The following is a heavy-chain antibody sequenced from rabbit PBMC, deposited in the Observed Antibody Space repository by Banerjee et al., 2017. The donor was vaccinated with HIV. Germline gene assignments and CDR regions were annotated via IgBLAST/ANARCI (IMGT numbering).Heavy chain of an antibody. CDR3: ARAGDSGYIL. CDR2: IYAGSSGIT. J-gene: IGHJ4*01. V-gene: IGHV1S45*01. D-gene: IGHD7-1*01. Sequence: QEQLVESGGGLVQPEGSLTLTCTASGFSFSSSYYMCWVRQAPGKGLEWIACIYAGSSGITVYASWAKGRFTFSKTSSTTVTLQMTSLTAADTATYFCARAGDSGYILWGQGTLVTVS. CDR1: GFSFSSSYY.